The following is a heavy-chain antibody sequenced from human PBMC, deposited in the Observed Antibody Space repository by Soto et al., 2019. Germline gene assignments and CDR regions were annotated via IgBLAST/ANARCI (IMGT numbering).Heavy chain of an antibody. J-gene: IGHJ4*02. CDR2: ISAHNGIT. CDR1: GYIFTKHG. D-gene: IGHD5-18*01. V-gene: IGHV1-18*01. Sequence: QVQLVQSGAELKEPGASVKVSCKASGYIFTKHGISWVRQAPGQGLEWMGWISAHNGITNYAQNLQDRITVTPDTSTSTAYMELRSLRPEDTAIYYCARVYGYGYGHFDFWGQGSLVTVSS. CDR3: ARVYGYGYGHFDF.